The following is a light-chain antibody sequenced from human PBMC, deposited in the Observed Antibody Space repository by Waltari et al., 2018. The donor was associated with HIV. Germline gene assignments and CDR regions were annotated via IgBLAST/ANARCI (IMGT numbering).Light chain of an antibody. CDR1: SRDVGGYNS. V-gene: IGLV2-14*03. Sequence: QSALTQPASVSGSPGQSITIPCTGTSRDVGGYNSVPWYQHPPGKAPKLTIYDVSNRPSGVSNRFSGSKSGNTASLTISGLQAEDEADYYCNSYTTSSTLHVVFGGGTKLTVL. CDR2: DVS. CDR3: NSYTTSSTLHVV. J-gene: IGLJ2*01.